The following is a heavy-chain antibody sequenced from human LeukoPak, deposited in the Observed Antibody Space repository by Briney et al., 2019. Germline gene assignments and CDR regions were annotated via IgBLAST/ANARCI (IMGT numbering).Heavy chain of an antibody. J-gene: IGHJ6*03. D-gene: IGHD6-6*01. Sequence: SVKVSCKASGGTFCSYAISWVRQAPGQGLEWMGGIIPIFGTANYAQKFQGRVTITTDESTSTAYMELSSLRSEDTAVYYCARDHLAASFNIDVWGKGTTVTVSS. CDR3: ARDHLAASFNIDV. V-gene: IGHV1-69*05. CDR1: GGTFCSYA. CDR2: IIPIFGTA.